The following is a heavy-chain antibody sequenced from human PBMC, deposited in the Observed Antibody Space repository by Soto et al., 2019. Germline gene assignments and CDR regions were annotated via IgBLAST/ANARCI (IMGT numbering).Heavy chain of an antibody. CDR1: GGTFSSSG. CDR2: NIPVFGTA. J-gene: IGHJ5*02. CDR3: ANAPPSCGCLVFDP. V-gene: IGHV1-69*01. D-gene: IGHD5-12*01. Sequence: QVQLVQSGAEVKKPGSSVKVSCKASGGTFSSSGINWVRQAPGEGLEWMGGNIPVFGTANYPQKFQGRVTIPTDEPTSTTYMEQSRLRAEDTALNYCANAPPSCGCLVFDPWGQGTLCTVTS.